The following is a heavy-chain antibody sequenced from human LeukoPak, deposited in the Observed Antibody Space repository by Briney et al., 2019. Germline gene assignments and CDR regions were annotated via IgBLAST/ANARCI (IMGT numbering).Heavy chain of an antibody. V-gene: IGHV4-59*01. CDR2: IYYSGTT. D-gene: IGHD3-10*01. CDR3: AREVLDYSGSGTYYRHFDF. Sequence: SETLSLTCTVSGVSINGFYWSWIRQPPGKGLEWMGYIYYSGTTNYNPSLRSRVTISVDTSKNQFSLKLSSVPAADTAVYYCAREVLDYSGSGTYYRHFDFWGQGTLVTVSS. J-gene: IGHJ4*02. CDR1: GVSINGFY.